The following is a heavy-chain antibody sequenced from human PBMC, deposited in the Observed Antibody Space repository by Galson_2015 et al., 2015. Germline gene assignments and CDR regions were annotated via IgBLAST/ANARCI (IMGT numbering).Heavy chain of an antibody. Sequence: SLRLSCAASGFTFSSYGMHWVRQAPGKGLEWVAVIWYDGSSKYYADSVKGRFTISRDNARNTMFLQMSSLRADDTAVYYCARDRGDLSRLLWSCSDYWGQGTLVTVSS. V-gene: IGHV3-33*01. J-gene: IGHJ4*02. CDR3: ARDRGDLSRLLWSCSDY. CDR1: GFTFSSYG. CDR2: IWYDGSSK. D-gene: IGHD3-3*01.